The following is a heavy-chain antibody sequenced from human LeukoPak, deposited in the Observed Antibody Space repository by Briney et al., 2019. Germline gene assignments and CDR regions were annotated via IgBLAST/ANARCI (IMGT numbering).Heavy chain of an antibody. Sequence: ASVKVSCKVSGYTLTESSMHWVRQAPGKGLEWMEGFDPEDGETIYAQKFQGRVTMTEDTSTDTAYMELSSLRSEDTAVYYCATGRITMVRGVIITGGYFDYWGQGTLVTVSS. V-gene: IGHV1-24*01. D-gene: IGHD3-10*01. J-gene: IGHJ4*02. CDR3: ATGRITMVRGVIITGGYFDY. CDR1: GYTLTESS. CDR2: FDPEDGET.